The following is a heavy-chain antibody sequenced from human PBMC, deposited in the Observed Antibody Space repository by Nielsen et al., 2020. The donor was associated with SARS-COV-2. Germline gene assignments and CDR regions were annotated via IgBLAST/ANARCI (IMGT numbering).Heavy chain of an antibody. CDR3: ARGRYSSSPPDY. CDR2: ISAYNGNT. V-gene: IGHV1-18*01. CDR1: GYTFTSYA. J-gene: IGHJ4*02. D-gene: IGHD6-6*01. Sequence: ASVKVSCKASGYTFTSYAMNWVRQAPGQGLEWMGWISAYNGNTNYAQKLQGRVTMTTDTATSTAYMELRSLRSDDTAVYYCARGRYSSSPPDYWGQGTLVTVSS.